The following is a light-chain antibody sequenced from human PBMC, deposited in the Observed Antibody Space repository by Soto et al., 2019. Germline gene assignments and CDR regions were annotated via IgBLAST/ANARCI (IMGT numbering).Light chain of an antibody. J-gene: IGKJ1*01. V-gene: IGKV1-5*01. CDR3: QQYNSYSLA. Sequence: DIQMTQSPSTLSASAGYRVTISCRASQDIGRWLAWYQQKPGTAPNLLIYGASNLRGGVPSRFSGGGSGTEFTLTITSLQPDDFATYYCQQYNSYSLAFGQGTKVDI. CDR2: GAS. CDR1: QDIGRW.